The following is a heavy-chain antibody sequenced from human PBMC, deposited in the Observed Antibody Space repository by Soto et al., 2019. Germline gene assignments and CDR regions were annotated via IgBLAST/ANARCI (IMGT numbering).Heavy chain of an antibody. CDR2: IYHSGAT. Sequence: QVQLQESGPGLKKPSGTLSLTGAVSGGSISTNWWSWLRQPSGKGLECIGEIYHSGATNYNPSLKNRVTMSVDKSQNHLSLNLNSVTAADTAVYYCAWHIAVSGTRGFDFWGHGTLVTVSS. D-gene: IGHD6-19*01. CDR1: GGSISTNW. CDR3: AWHIAVSGTRGFDF. J-gene: IGHJ4*01. V-gene: IGHV4-4*02.